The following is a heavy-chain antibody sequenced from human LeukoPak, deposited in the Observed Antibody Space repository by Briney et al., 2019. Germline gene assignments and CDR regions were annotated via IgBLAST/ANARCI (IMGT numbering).Heavy chain of an antibody. CDR2: IYPGDSDT. V-gene: IGHV5-51*01. Sequence: GESLKISCKGSGYSFTSYWIGWVRQMPGKGLEWMGIIYPGDSDTRYSPSFQGQVTISADKSISTAYLQWSSLKASDTAMYYCARRYYDFWSGDHYYGMGVWGQGTTVTVSS. D-gene: IGHD3-3*01. J-gene: IGHJ6*02. CDR3: ARRYYDFWSGDHYYGMGV. CDR1: GYSFTSYW.